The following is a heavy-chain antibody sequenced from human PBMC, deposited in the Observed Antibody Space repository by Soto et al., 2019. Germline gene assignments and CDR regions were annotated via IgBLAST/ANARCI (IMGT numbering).Heavy chain of an antibody. CDR1: GFTFSSYA. D-gene: IGHD6-13*01. Sequence: QVQLVESGGGMVQPGRSLRLSCAASGFTFSSYAMHWVRQAPGKGLEWVAVISYDGSNKYYADSVKGRFTISRDNSKNTVYLQMNSLRAEDTAAYYCAIWAAAVHYWGQGTVVTVSS. CDR2: ISYDGSNK. J-gene: IGHJ4*02. CDR3: AIWAAAVHY. V-gene: IGHV3-30-3*01.